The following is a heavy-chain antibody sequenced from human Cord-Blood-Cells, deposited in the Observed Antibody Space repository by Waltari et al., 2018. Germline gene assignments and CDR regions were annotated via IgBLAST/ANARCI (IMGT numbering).Heavy chain of an antibody. V-gene: IGHV4-34*01. D-gene: IGHD6-19*01. CDR3: ARGRGWDWYFDL. CDR1: GGSFSGYY. Sequence: QVQLQQWGAGWLKPSATLSLTCAVCGGSFSGYYGRWLRQPPGKGLEWIGEINHSGSTNYNPSLKSRVTISVDTSKNQFSLKLSSVTAADTAVYYCARGRGWDWYFDLWGRGTLVTVSS. CDR2: INHSGST. J-gene: IGHJ2*01.